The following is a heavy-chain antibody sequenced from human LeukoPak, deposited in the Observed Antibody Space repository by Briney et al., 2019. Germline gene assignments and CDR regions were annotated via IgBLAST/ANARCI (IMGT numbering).Heavy chain of an antibody. Sequence: GGSLRLSCAASGFTFSSYGMHWVRQAPGKGLEWVAFIRYDGSNKYYADSVKGRLTISRDNSKNTLYLQMNSLRAEDTAVYYCAKMKPGYSSSWYSLDYWGQGTLVTVSS. CDR3: AKMKPGYSSSWYSLDY. D-gene: IGHD6-13*01. J-gene: IGHJ4*02. CDR1: GFTFSSYG. V-gene: IGHV3-30*02. CDR2: IRYDGSNK.